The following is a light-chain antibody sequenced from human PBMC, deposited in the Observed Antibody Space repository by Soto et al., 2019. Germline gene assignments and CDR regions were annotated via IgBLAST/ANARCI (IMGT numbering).Light chain of an antibody. V-gene: IGLV2-8*01. CDR2: EDT. CDR1: SSDVGGYNY. Sequence: QSALTQPPSASGAPGQSVTISCTGTSSDVGGYNYVSWYQQHPGKAPKLLIYEDTKRPSGVPDRFSGSKSGNTASLTVSGLQAEDEAYYYCSSHAGSNNNVFGTGTKLTVL. J-gene: IGLJ1*01. CDR3: SSHAGSNNNV.